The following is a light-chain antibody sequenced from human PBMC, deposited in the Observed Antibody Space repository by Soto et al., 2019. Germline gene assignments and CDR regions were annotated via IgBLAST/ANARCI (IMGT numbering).Light chain of an antibody. CDR1: QSVLYSSNNKNY. Sequence: DIVMTQSPDSLAVSLGERATINCKSSQSVLYSSNNKNYLAWYLQKPGQPPKLLIYWASTRESGVPDRFSGSGSGTDFTLTISSLHAEDVAVYYCQQYYSTPPTFGQGTKVEIK. CDR3: QQYYSTPPT. CDR2: WAS. V-gene: IGKV4-1*01. J-gene: IGKJ1*01.